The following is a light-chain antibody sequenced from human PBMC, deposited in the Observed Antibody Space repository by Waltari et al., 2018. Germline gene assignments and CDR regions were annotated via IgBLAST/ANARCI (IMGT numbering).Light chain of an antibody. CDR1: QSVLYSSNNKNY. J-gene: IGKJ1*01. V-gene: IGKV4-1*01. Sequence: DIVMTQSPDSLAVSLGDRAPINCKSSQSVLYSSNNKNYLAWYQQKPGQPPKLLICWASNRESGVPDRFSGSGSGTDFTLTISSLQAEDVAVYYCQQYYSTPPTFGQGTKVEIK. CDR2: WAS. CDR3: QQYYSTPPT.